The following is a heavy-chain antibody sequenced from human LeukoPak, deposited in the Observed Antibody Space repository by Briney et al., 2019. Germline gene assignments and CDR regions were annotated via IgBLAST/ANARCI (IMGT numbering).Heavy chain of an antibody. V-gene: IGHV6-1*01. Sequence: SQTLSLTRAISGDSVSSNSAAWNWIRPSPSRVLERLGRTYYSSKWYNDYAVSVKSRITINPDTSKNQFSLQLNSVTPEDTALYYCARGAVAVRNAFDIWGQGTMVTVSS. CDR3: ARGAVAVRNAFDI. CDR2: TYYSSKWYN. CDR1: GDSVSSNSAA. J-gene: IGHJ3*02. D-gene: IGHD6-19*01.